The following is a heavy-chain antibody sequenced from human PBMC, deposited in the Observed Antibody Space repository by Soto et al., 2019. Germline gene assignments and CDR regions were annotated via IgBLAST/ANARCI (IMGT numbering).Heavy chain of an antibody. Sequence: SETLSLTCTVSGGSISSSSYYWGWIRQPPGKGLEWIGSIYYSGSTYYNPSLKSRVTISVDTSKNQFPLKLSSVTAADTAVYYCARQLEIVVVVAARYYFDYWGQGTLVTV. CDR2: IYYSGST. V-gene: IGHV4-39*01. J-gene: IGHJ4*02. CDR1: GGSISSSSYY. CDR3: ARQLEIVVVVAARYYFDY. D-gene: IGHD2-15*01.